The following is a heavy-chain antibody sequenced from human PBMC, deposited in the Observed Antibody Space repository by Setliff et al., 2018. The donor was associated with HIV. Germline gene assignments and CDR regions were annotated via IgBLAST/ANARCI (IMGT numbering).Heavy chain of an antibody. V-gene: IGHV4-34*01. CDR1: GGSFSGYS. CDR2: INRSGGT. CDR3: ARTMLLPATQPFDY. J-gene: IGHJ4*02. D-gene: IGHD3-22*01. Sequence: KASETLSLTCAVYGGSFSGYSWSWLRQPPGKGLEWIGEINRSGGTNYHPSLKSRLTMSVDTSKKHFSLKLSSMTAADTAVYYCARTMLLPATQPFDYWGQGTLVTVSS.